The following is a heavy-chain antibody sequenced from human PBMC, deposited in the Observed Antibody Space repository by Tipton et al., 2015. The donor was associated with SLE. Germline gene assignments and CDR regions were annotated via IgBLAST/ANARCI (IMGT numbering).Heavy chain of an antibody. CDR1: GYSISSGYY. J-gene: IGHJ4*02. Sequence: TLSLTCTVSGYSISSGYYWGWIRQPPGKGLEWIGSTYHSGSTYYNPSLKSRVTISVDTSKNQFSLKLSSVTAADAAVYYCARALYSSSWYSVDWGQGTLVTVSS. CDR3: ARALYSSSWYSVD. V-gene: IGHV4-38-2*02. D-gene: IGHD6-13*01. CDR2: TYHSGST.